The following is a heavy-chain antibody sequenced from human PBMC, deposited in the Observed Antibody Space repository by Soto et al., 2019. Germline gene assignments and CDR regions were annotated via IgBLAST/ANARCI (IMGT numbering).Heavy chain of an antibody. CDR3: ARVLAYCGGDCYSEPTYYYYYGMDV. CDR2: IYYSGST. J-gene: IGHJ6*02. CDR1: GGSISSYY. Sequence: SETLSLTCTVSGGSISSYYWSWIRQPPGKGLEWIGYIYYSGSTNYNPSLKSRVTISVDTSKNQFSLKLSSVTAADTAVYYCARVLAYCGGDCYSEPTYYYYYGMDVWGQGTTVTVSS. V-gene: IGHV4-59*01. D-gene: IGHD2-21*02.